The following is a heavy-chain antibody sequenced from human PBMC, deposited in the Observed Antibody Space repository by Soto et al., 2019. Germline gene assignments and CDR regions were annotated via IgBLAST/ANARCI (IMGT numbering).Heavy chain of an antibody. V-gene: IGHV1-69*01. Sequence: QVQLVQSGAEVRKPGSSVKVSCKASGGTFSSYIISWVRQAPGQGLEWMGEIIPIFGTTNYAQKCQGRVTVTADESTRTAYMELSSLRSEDTAVYYCARDRVLPGATPHWFDPWGQGTLVTVSS. D-gene: IGHD2-2*01. CDR1: GGTFSSYI. J-gene: IGHJ5*02. CDR3: ARDRVLPGATPHWFDP. CDR2: IIPIFGTT.